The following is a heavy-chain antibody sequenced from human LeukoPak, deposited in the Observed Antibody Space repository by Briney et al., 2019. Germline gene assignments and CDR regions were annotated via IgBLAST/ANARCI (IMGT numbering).Heavy chain of an antibody. CDR2: ISYDGSNK. J-gene: IGHJ3*02. Sequence: PGGSLRLSCAASGFTFSSYAMHWVRQAPGRELEWVAVISYDGSNKYYADSVKGRFTISRDNSKSTLYLQMNSLRAEDTAVYYCARDLIVGATRDAFDIWGQGTMVTVSS. CDR3: ARDLIVGATRDAFDI. D-gene: IGHD1-26*01. V-gene: IGHV3-30-3*01. CDR1: GFTFSSYA.